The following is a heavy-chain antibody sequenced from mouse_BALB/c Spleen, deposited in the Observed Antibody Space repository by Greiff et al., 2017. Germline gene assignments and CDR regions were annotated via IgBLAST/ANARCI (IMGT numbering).Heavy chain of an antibody. CDR2: IWAGGST. J-gene: IGHJ2*01. V-gene: IGHV2-9*02. CDR3: ARDYYGSRYYFDY. Sequence: QVQLKESGPGLVAPSQSLSITCTVSGFSLTSYGVHWVRQPPGKGLEWLGVIWAGGSTNYNSALMSRLSISKDNSKSQVFLKMNSLQTDDTAMYYCARDYYGSRYYFDYWGQGTTLTVSS. CDR1: GFSLTSYG. D-gene: IGHD1-1*01.